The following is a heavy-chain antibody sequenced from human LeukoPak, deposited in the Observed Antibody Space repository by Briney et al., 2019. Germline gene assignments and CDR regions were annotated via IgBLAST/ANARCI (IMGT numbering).Heavy chain of an antibody. CDR3: ARDLISVPSYGFWD. CDR2: ITGRGDAT. J-gene: IGHJ4*02. Sequence: GGSLRLSCAASDFSFITYAMSWVRQAPGKGLEWVSTITGRGDATYYADSVKGRFTISRDNSKNTLYLQMNSLRAEDTAVYYCARDLISVPSYGFWDWGQGTLVTVSS. CDR1: DFSFITYA. V-gene: IGHV3-23*01. D-gene: IGHD1-26*01.